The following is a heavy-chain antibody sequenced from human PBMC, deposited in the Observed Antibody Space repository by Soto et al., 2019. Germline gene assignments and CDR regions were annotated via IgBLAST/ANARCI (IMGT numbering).Heavy chain of an antibody. CDR3: AGLLETTELGYYYYGMDV. J-gene: IGHJ6*02. V-gene: IGHV1-69*12. D-gene: IGHD4-4*01. Sequence: QVQLVQSGAEVKKPGSSVKVSCKASGGTFSSYAISWVRQAPGQGLEWMGGIIPIFGTANYAQKFQGRVTITADESTSTAYMELSSLRSEDTAVYYCAGLLETTELGYYYYGMDVWGQGTTVTVSS. CDR1: GGTFSSYA. CDR2: IIPIFGTA.